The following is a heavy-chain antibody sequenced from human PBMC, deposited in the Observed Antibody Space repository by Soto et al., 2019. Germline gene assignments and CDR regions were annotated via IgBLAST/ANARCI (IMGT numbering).Heavy chain of an antibody. J-gene: IGHJ3*02. CDR1: GFAFSNYW. CDR2: MTSDGTST. D-gene: IGHD4-17*01. Sequence: EVQLVESGGGLVQPGGSLRLSCAASGFAFSNYWIHWVRQAPGKGLVWVSRMTSDGTSTSYADSVRGRFTISRDNAKNRLYLQLNSLRAADTAVYYCTRSGDADYEQRDDAFDIWGPGTMVTVSS. CDR3: TRSGDADYEQRDDAFDI. V-gene: IGHV3-74*01.